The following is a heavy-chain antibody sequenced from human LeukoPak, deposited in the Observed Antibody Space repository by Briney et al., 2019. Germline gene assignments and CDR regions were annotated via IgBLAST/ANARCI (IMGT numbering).Heavy chain of an antibody. D-gene: IGHD1-1*01. V-gene: IGHV1-46*02. Sequence: ASVKVSCKASGYNLNTYHMHWVRQAPGQGLEWMGIITSTGTTTICAQKFQGRVTMTRDTSTSTVYMDLSSLRSDDTAVYYCLGTGTTGYNWFDPWGQGTLVTVSS. J-gene: IGHJ5*02. CDR1: GYNLNTYH. CDR2: ITSTGTTT. CDR3: LGTGTTGYNWFDP.